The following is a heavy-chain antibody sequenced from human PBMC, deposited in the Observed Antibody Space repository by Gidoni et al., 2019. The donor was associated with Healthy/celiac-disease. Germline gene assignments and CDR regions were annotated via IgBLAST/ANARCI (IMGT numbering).Heavy chain of an antibody. D-gene: IGHD6-19*01. CDR1: GGTFCSYA. J-gene: IGHJ6*02. Sequence: QAQLVQSGAEVKKPGSSVKVSCKASGGTFCSYAISWVRQAPGQGLEWMGGIIPIVGTANYAQKFQGRVTITADESTSTAYMELSSLRSEDTAVYYCARDLEPSGWYDYYYGMDVWGQGTTVTVSS. V-gene: IGHV1-69*01. CDR3: ARDLEPSGWYDYYYGMDV. CDR2: IIPIVGTA.